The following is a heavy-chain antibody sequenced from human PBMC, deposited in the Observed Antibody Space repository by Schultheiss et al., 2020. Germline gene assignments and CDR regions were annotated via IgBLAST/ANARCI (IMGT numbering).Heavy chain of an antibody. V-gene: IGHV3-7*03. CDR3: ARETREVSGWYYYYGMDV. D-gene: IGHD6-19*01. CDR2: IKQDGSEK. Sequence: LSLTCAASGFTFSSYGMHWVRQAPGKGLEWVANIKQDGSEKYYVDSVKGRFTISRDNAKNSLYLQMNSLRAEDTAVYYCARETREVSGWYYYYGMDVWGQGTTVTVSS. J-gene: IGHJ6*02. CDR1: GFTFSSYG.